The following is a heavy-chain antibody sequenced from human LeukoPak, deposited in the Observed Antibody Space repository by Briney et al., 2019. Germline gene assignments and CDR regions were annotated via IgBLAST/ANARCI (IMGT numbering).Heavy chain of an antibody. CDR2: IYYSGST. D-gene: IGHD6-19*01. CDR3: ARRGSGWYSVDWFDP. J-gene: IGHJ5*02. Sequence: SETLSLTCTVSGGSISSYYWSWIRQPPGKGLEWIGYIYYSGSTNYNPSLKSRVTISVDTSKNQFSLKLSSVTAADTAVYYCARRGSGWYSVDWFDPWGQGTLVTVSS. V-gene: IGHV4-59*08. CDR1: GGSISSYY.